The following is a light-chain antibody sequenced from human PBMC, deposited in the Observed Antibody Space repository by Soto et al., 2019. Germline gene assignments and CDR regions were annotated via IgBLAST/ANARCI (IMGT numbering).Light chain of an antibody. Sequence: DIQMTQSPSAMSASVGDRVTITCRASQDISNYLAWFQQKPGKVPERLIYAASSLPSGVPSRFAGSGSGTKFTLTISGLQPADFATYYCLQHNSYPYTFGQGTKLEIK. CDR3: LQHNSYPYT. CDR2: AAS. J-gene: IGKJ2*01. V-gene: IGKV1-17*03. CDR1: QDISNY.